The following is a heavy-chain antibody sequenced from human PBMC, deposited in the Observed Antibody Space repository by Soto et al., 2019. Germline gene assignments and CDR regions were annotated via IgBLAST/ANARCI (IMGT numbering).Heavy chain of an antibody. D-gene: IGHD5-12*01. CDR3: ARDIDSAYSGYGNWFDP. CDR2: INAGNGNT. Sequence: GASVKVSCKASGYTFTSYAMHWVRQAPGQRLEWMGWINAGNGNTKYSQKFQGRVTITRDTSASTAYMELSSLRSEDTAVYYCARDIDSAYSGYGNWFDPWGQGTLVTVSS. J-gene: IGHJ5*02. CDR1: GYTFTSYA. V-gene: IGHV1-3*01.